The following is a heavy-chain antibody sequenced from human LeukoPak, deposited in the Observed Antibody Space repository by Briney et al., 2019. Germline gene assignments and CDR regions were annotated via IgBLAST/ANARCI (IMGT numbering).Heavy chain of an antibody. CDR1: GFTSSSYW. V-gene: IGHV3-7*03. CDR3: ARDSFVVAGTGVDY. J-gene: IGHJ4*02. D-gene: IGHD6-19*01. CDR2: IKQDGSEK. Sequence: GGSLRLSCAASGFTSSSYWMSWVRQAPGKGLEWVANIKQDGSEKYYVDSVKGRFTISRDNAKNSLYLQMNSLRAEDTAVYYCARDSFVVAGTGVDYWGQGTLVTVSS.